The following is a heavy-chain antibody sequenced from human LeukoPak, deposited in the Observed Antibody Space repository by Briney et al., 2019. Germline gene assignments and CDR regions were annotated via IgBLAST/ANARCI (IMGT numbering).Heavy chain of an antibody. CDR1: GFTFSSYA. D-gene: IGHD1-26*01. Sequence: GGSLRLSCAASGFTFSSYAMSWVRQAPGKGLEWVSAISGSGGSTYYADSVKGRFTISRDNSKNTLYLQMNSLRAEDTAVYYCARVLGGSYYYYYYYGMDVWGQGTTVTVSS. V-gene: IGHV3-23*01. CDR3: ARVLGGSYYYYYYYGMDV. CDR2: ISGSGGST. J-gene: IGHJ6*02.